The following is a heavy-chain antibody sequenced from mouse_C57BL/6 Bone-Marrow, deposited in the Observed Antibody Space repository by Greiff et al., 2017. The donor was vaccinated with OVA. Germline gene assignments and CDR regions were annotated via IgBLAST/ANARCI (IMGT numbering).Heavy chain of an antibody. J-gene: IGHJ2*01. CDR1: GYTFTSYW. V-gene: IGHV1-55*01. CDR3: SSLRGDY. CDR2: IYPGSGST. Sequence: QVQLQQPGAELVKPGASVKMSCKASGYTFTSYWLTWVKQRPGQGLEWIGDIYPGSGSTNYNEKFKSKATLTVDTPSSPAYMPLSSLTSEYSAVYYCSSLRGDYWGQGTTLTVSS.